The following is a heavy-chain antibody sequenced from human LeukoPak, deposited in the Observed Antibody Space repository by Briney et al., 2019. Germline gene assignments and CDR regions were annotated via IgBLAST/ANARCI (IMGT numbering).Heavy chain of an antibody. CDR1: GFTFSNAW. CDR3: TTRAGTFSSNY. CDR2: IKSKIDGGTT. D-gene: IGHD6-6*01. V-gene: IGHV3-15*01. J-gene: IGHJ4*02. Sequence: GGSLTLSCAASGFTFSNAWMTWVRQSPGKGLEWVGRIKSKIDGGTTDYAAPVKGRFTVSRDDSQNTWSLQMNSLRTDDTAVYYCTTRAGTFSSNYWGQGILVTVSS.